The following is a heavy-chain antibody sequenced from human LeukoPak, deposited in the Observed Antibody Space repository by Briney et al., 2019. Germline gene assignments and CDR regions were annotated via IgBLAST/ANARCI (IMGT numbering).Heavy chain of an antibody. D-gene: IGHD3-10*01. CDR3: ARHVETMVRGPFDY. J-gene: IGHJ4*02. V-gene: IGHV4-39*01. CDR2: IYYSGST. Sequence: SETLSLTCTVSGGSISSGGYYWSWIRQHPGKGLEWIGYIYYSGSTYYNPSLKSRVTISVDTSKNQFSLKLSSVTAADTAVYYCARHVETMVRGPFDYWGQGTLVTVSS. CDR1: GGSISSGGYY.